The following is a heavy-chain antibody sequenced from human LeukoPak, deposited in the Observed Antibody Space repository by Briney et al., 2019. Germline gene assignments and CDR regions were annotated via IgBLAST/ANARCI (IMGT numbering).Heavy chain of an antibody. CDR2: INPNSGGT. J-gene: IGHJ4*02. CDR3: ARGPYYYDSSTYIDY. CDR1: GYTFTGYY. D-gene: IGHD3-22*01. Sequence: ASVKVSCKASGYTFTGYYMHWVRQAPGQGLEWMGWINPNSGGTNYAQKFQGRVTMTRDTSISTAYMELSRLRSDDTAVYYCARGPYYYDSSTYIDYWGQGTLVTVSS. V-gene: IGHV1-2*02.